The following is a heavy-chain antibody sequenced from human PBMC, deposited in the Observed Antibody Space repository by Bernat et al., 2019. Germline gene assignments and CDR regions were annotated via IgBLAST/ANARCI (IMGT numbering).Heavy chain of an antibody. CDR3: ARPTIYDSSGYYFDY. J-gene: IGHJ4*02. CDR1: GGSITSSSYY. Sequence: QLQLQESGPGLVKPSETLSLTCTVSGGSITSSSYYWGWIRQPPGKGLEWIGSIYYSGSTYYNPSLKSRVTISVDTSKNQFSLKLSSVTAADTAVYYCARPTIYDSSGYYFDYWCQGTLVTVSS. D-gene: IGHD3-22*01. V-gene: IGHV4-39*01. CDR2: IYYSGST.